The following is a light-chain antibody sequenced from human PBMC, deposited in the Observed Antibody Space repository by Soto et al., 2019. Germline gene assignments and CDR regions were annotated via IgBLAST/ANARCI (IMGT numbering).Light chain of an antibody. V-gene: IGLV2-23*02. Sequence: QSALTQPASVSGSPGQSITISCTGTSSDVGSYNFVSWYQQHPGKAPKLMIYEVSKRPSGVSNRFSGSKSGNTASLTISGLQAEDEADYYFCSYAPSSTFPWVFGGGTKLTVL. CDR3: CSYAPSSTFPWV. CDR1: SSDVGSYNF. J-gene: IGLJ3*02. CDR2: EVS.